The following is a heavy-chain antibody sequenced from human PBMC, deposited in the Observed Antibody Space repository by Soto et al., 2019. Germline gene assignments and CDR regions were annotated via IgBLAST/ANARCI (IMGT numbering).Heavy chain of an antibody. J-gene: IGHJ5*02. CDR2: TYYRSKWYN. CDR3: ARDEDEYLGLNH. Sequence: PSQTLSLTCVISGDSVSSNSAAWNWIRQSPSRGLEWLGRTYYRSKWYNDYTSSVKSRISINPDTSKNQFSLQLRSVTPEDTAVYYCARDEDEYLGLNHWGQGIPVTVPS. D-gene: IGHD2-2*01. CDR1: GDSVSSNSAA. V-gene: IGHV6-1*01.